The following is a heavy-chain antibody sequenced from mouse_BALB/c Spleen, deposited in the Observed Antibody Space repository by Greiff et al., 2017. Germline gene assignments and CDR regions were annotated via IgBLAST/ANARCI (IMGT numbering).Heavy chain of an antibody. J-gene: IGHJ1*01. CDR2: ISSGGSYT. CDR1: GFTFSSYA. Sequence: VQGVESGGGLVKPGGSLKLSCAASGFTFSSYAMSWVRQTPEKRLEWVATISSGGSYTYYPDSVKGRFTISRDNAKNTLYLQMSSLRSEDTAMYYCARDWYFDVWGAGTTVTVSS. V-gene: IGHV5-9-3*01. CDR3: ARDWYFDV.